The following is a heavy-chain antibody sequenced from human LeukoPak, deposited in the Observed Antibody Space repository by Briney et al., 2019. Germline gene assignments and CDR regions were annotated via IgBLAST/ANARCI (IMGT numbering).Heavy chain of an antibody. Sequence: GGSLRLSCTASGFTFGDYAMSWFRQAPGKGLVWVSRINSDGSSTSYADSVKGRFTISRDNAKNTLYLQMNSLRAEDTAVYYCARGGYSYADDAFDIWGQGTMVTVSS. V-gene: IGHV3-74*01. J-gene: IGHJ3*02. CDR1: GFTFGDYA. D-gene: IGHD5-18*01. CDR2: INSDGSST. CDR3: ARGGYSYADDAFDI.